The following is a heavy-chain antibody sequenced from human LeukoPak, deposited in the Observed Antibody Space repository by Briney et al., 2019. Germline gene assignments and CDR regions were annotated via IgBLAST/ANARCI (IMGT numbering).Heavy chain of an antibody. V-gene: IGHV3-11*05. Sequence: PGGSLRLSCAASGFTFSDYYMSWIRQAPGKGLEWVSYISSSSSYTNYADSVKGRFTISRVNSKNTMYLQMNSLRAEDTAVYNCAKDRQQLANLDYWGQGTLVTVSS. CDR3: AKDRQQLANLDY. D-gene: IGHD6-13*01. CDR2: ISSSSSYT. CDR1: GFTFSDYY. J-gene: IGHJ4*02.